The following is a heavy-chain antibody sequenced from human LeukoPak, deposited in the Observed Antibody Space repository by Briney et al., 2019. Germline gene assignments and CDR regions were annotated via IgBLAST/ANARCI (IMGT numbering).Heavy chain of an antibody. CDR3: AEGGYSYGGPFDY. Sequence: GGSLRLSCAASGFTFSSYAMHWVRQAPGKGLEWVAVISYDGSNKYYADSVKGRFTISRDNSKNTLYLQMNSLRAEDTAVYYCAEGGYSYGGPFDYWGQGTLVTVSS. D-gene: IGHD5-18*01. CDR1: GFTFSSYA. CDR2: ISYDGSNK. V-gene: IGHV3-30*04. J-gene: IGHJ4*02.